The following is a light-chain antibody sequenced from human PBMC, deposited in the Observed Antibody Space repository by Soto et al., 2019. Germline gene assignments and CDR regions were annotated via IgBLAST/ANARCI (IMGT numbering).Light chain of an antibody. V-gene: IGLV2-14*01. CDR1: SSDVGGYNY. CDR3: SSYTSSSTPWV. Sequence: QSVLTQPASVSGSPGQSITISCTGTSSDVGGYNYVSWYQQHPGKAPKLMIYEVSNRPSGVSNRFSGSKSGNTASLTISGLQAEDEADYYCSSYTSSSTPWVFGGGPQLTVL. CDR2: EVS. J-gene: IGLJ3*02.